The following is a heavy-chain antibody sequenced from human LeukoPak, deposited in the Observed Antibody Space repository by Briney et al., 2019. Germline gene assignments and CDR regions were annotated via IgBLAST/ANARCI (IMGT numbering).Heavy chain of an antibody. V-gene: IGHV4-59*01. CDR3: ARQSDPYYHYGLDF. CDR2: VYYTGTT. J-gene: IGHJ6*02. Sequence: SETLSLTCALSGGSIKNYYWSWIRQPLGKGLGWIGYVYYTGTTSYNPSLKSRVTTSVETSKNQFSLTLNSMTAADTAVYHCARQSDPYYHYGLDFWGQGTTVIVSS. CDR1: GGSIKNYY.